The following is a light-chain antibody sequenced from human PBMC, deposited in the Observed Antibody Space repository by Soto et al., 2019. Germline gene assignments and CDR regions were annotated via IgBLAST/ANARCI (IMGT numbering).Light chain of an antibody. CDR3: QQYYSYPPS. Sequence: AIRMTQSPSSLSASTGDRVTITCRASQGISSYLAWYQQKPGKAPKLLIYAASTLQSGVPSRFSGSGSGTDFTHTISCRQSEDFATYYCQQYYSYPPSFGQGTKVEIK. V-gene: IGKV1-8*01. CDR1: QGISSY. CDR2: AAS. J-gene: IGKJ1*01.